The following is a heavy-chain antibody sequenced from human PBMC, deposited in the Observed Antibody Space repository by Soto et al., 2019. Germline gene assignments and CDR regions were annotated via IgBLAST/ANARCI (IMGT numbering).Heavy chain of an antibody. CDR3: ARAGGLGAVAGDY. CDR1: GGSISSGGYS. J-gene: IGHJ4*02. Sequence: QLQLQESGSGLVKPSQTLSLTCAVSGGSISSGGYSWSWIRQPPGKGLEWIGYIYHSGSTYYNPSLKSRVTISVARSKNQFSLKLSSVTAAATAVYYCARAGGLGAVAGDYWGQGTLVTVSS. D-gene: IGHD6-19*01. CDR2: IYHSGST. V-gene: IGHV4-30-2*01.